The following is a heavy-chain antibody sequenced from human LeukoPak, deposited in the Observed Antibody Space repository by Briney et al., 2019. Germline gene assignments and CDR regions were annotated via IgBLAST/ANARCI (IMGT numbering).Heavy chain of an antibody. CDR3: ARGGPARELLRGDFDY. Sequence: GGSLRLSCAAPGFTFSDYYMSWIRQAPGKGLEWDSYISSSGSTIYYADSVKGRFTISRDNAMNSLYLQMNSLRAEDTAVYYCARGGPARELLRGDFDYCGQGTLVTVSS. J-gene: IGHJ4*02. D-gene: IGHD1-26*01. CDR2: ISSSGSTI. V-gene: IGHV3-11*01. CDR1: GFTFSDYY.